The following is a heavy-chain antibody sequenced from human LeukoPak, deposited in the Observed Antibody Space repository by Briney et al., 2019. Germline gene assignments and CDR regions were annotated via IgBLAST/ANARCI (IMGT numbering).Heavy chain of an antibody. CDR2: IYYSGNT. D-gene: IGHD1-1*01. CDR1: GGSISSYY. J-gene: IGHJ4*02. Sequence: SQTLSLTCTVSGGSISSYYWSWVRQPPGKGLEWIGYIYYSGNTNYNPSLKSRLTMSADRSRNQFSLNLNSVTAADTAVYYCARINWNYFDYWGQGILVTVSS. CDR3: ARINWNYFDY. V-gene: IGHV4-59*08.